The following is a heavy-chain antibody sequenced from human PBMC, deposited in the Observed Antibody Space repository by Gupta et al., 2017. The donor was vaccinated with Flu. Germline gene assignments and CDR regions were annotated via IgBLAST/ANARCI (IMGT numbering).Heavy chain of an antibody. D-gene: IGHD6-25*01. CDR1: EFTFSSFN. J-gene: IGHJ4*02. CDR2: ISSSSSYI. V-gene: IGHV3-21*02. CDR3: VRDWSTTWQRGNYFDY. Sequence: EVQLLESGGGLVKPGGSLSLSCAVSEFTFSSFNMNWVRQAPGKGLEWVSSISSSSSYIYYADSVKGRFTVSRDNSKNSLYLHMNSVRVEDAAVYYCVRDWSTTWQRGNYFDYWGQGTLVSVSS.